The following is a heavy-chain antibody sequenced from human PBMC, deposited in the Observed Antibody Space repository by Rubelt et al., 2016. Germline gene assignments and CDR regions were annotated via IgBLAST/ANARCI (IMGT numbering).Heavy chain of an antibody. CDR2: IHDRGNT. CDR3: ARHFALQWLVDYGMDV. CDR1: GGSLSSGGYY. Sequence: QLQLQESGPGLVKPSQTLSLTCTVSGGSLSSGGYYWSWIRQHPGKGLEWIGYIHDRGNTYYNQYLKRRVTITLEPSKNKVYLKLNAVTAADTAVYYCARHFALQWLVDYGMDVWGQGTTVTVSS. J-gene: IGHJ6*02. V-gene: IGHV4-31*03. D-gene: IGHD6-19*01.